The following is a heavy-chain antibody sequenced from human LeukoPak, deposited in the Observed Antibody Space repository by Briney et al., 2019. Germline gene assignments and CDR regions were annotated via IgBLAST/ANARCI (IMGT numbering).Heavy chain of an antibody. D-gene: IGHD3-22*01. CDR1: GYTLTELS. V-gene: IGHV1-24*01. J-gene: IGHJ4*02. Sequence: HGASVKVSCKVSGYTLTELSMHWVRQAPGKGLEWMGGFDPEDGETFYAQKFQGRVTMTEDTSTDTAYMELSSLRSEDTAVYYCATDYYYDSSGSYYTVDYWGQGTLVTVSS. CDR2: FDPEDGET. CDR3: ATDYYYDSSGSYYTVDY.